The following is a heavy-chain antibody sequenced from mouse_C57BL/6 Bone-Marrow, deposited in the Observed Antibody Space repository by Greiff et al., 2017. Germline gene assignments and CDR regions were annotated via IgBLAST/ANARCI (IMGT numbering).Heavy chain of an antibody. Sequence: VQLQQSVAELVRPGASVKLSCTASGFNIKNTYMHWVKQRPEQGLEWIGRIDPANGNTKYAAKFKGKATITADKSSNTAYLQLSSLTSEDTSIYYCSRSGGSRLYYYAMAYWGQGTSVTVSS. CDR2: IDPANGNT. CDR3: SRSGGSRLYYYAMAY. D-gene: IGHD1-1*01. J-gene: IGHJ4*01. CDR1: GFNIKNTY. V-gene: IGHV14-3*01.